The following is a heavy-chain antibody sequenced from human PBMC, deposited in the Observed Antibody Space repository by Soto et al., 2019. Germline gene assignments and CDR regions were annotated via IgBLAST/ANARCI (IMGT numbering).Heavy chain of an antibody. CDR1: GFTFSSYG. CDR3: AKSDSSQNYYYGMDV. Sequence: PGGSLRLSCAASGFTFSSYGMHWVRQAPGKGLEWVAVISYDGSNKYYADSVKGRFTISRDNSKNTLYLQMNSLRAEDTAVYYCAKSDSSQNYYYGMDVWGQGTTVTVSS. J-gene: IGHJ6*02. V-gene: IGHV3-30*18. D-gene: IGHD3-22*01. CDR2: ISYDGSNK.